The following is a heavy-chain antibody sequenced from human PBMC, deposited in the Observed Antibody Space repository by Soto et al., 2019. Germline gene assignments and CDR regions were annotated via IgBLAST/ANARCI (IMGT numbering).Heavy chain of an antibody. Sequence: GGSLRLSCAASGFAFSSHPMSWVRQAPEKGLEWVAGTSDGGDLTYNADSGRGRFTISRDNSRNTLYLKMNSVRAEDTAVYYCARRVIGSSRAFDIWGQGTMVTVSS. CDR1: GFAFSSHP. CDR3: ARRVIGSSRAFDI. CDR2: TSDGGDLT. D-gene: IGHD3-10*01. V-gene: IGHV3-23*01. J-gene: IGHJ3*02.